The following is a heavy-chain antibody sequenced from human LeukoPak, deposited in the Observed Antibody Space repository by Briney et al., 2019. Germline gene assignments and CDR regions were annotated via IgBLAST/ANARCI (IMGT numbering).Heavy chain of an antibody. CDR3: ARGRPIAGYYYYGMDV. J-gene: IGHJ6*02. CDR2: INHSGST. CDR1: GESFSGYY. Sequence: SETLSLTCAVYGESFSGYYWSWIRQPPGKGLEWIGEINHSGSTNYNPSLKSRVTILVDTSKNQFSLKLSSVTAADTAVYYCARGRPIAGYYYYGMDVWGQGTTVTVSS. V-gene: IGHV4-34*01. D-gene: IGHD6-13*01.